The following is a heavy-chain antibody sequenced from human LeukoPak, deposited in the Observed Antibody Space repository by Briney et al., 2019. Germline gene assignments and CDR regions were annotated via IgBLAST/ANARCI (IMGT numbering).Heavy chain of an antibody. CDR3: ARVLYYSDSSGYYYHAFDI. D-gene: IGHD3-22*01. CDR1: SGSISSSSDY. Sequence: PSETLSLTCTVPSGSISSSSDYLGWNRQPPGKGLEWIGSIYYSGSTYYNPSLKSRVTISVDTSKNQFSLKLSSVTAADTAVFFCARVLYYSDSSGYYYHAFDIWGQGTMVTVSS. CDR2: IYYSGST. J-gene: IGHJ3*02. V-gene: IGHV4-39*01.